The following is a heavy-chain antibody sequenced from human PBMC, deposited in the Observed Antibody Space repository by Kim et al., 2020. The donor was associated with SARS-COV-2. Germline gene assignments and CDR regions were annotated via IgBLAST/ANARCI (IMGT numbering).Heavy chain of an antibody. V-gene: IGHV5-51*01. CDR3: TIQKGITGSYGMDV. D-gene: IGHD3-16*01. CDR2: IYPGDSDT. CDR1: GYSFSSYW. Sequence: GESLKISCKGSGYSFSSYWIGWVPQMPGTGLEWMGIIYPGDSDTRYSPSFQGQVTILADKSISTAYLQWTSLKASDSAMYYWTIQKGITGSYGMDVWGQGTTVTVSS. J-gene: IGHJ6*02.